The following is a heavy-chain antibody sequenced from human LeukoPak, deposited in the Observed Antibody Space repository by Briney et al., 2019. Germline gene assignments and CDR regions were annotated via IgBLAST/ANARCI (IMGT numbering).Heavy chain of an antibody. J-gene: IGHJ3*02. CDR3: ARDRWFGELRGAFDI. CDR1: GYTFTSYY. Sequence: ASVTVSCKASGYTFTSYYMHWVRQAPGQGLEWMGIINPSGGSTSYPQKFQGRVTMTRDTSTSTVYMELSSLRSEDPAVYYCARDRWFGELRGAFDIWGQGTMVTVSS. V-gene: IGHV1-46*01. CDR2: INPSGGST. D-gene: IGHD3-10*01.